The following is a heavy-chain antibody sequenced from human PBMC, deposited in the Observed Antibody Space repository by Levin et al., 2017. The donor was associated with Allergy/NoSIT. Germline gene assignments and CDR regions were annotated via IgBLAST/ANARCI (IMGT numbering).Heavy chain of an antibody. J-gene: IGHJ2*01. CDR2: INSDGSST. D-gene: IGHD2-2*01. V-gene: IGHV3-74*01. Sequence: GGSLRLSCAASGFTFSSYWMYWVRQAPGKGLVWVSRINSDGSSTTYADSVKGRFTISRDNVKNTLYLQMSSLRAEDTAVYYCAGVVPADNHWYFDLWGRGTLVTVSS. CDR3: AGVVPADNHWYFDL. CDR1: GFTFSSYW.